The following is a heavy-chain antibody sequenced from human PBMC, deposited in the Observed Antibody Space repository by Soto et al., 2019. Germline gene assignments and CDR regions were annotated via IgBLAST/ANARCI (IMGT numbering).Heavy chain of an antibody. V-gene: IGHV3-30-3*01. CDR3: ARASGHIYATLHGPFDH. Sequence: GGSPRLSCAASGFTFNRHPLHWVRQAPGKGLEWVAVISHDGNNKYYADYVKGQFTISRDNSMNMLYLQMHGLRTEDTDIFYCARASGHIYATLHGPFDHWGQGALVTVSS. CDR2: ISHDGNNK. J-gene: IGHJ4*02. D-gene: IGHD2-8*01. CDR1: GFTFNRHP.